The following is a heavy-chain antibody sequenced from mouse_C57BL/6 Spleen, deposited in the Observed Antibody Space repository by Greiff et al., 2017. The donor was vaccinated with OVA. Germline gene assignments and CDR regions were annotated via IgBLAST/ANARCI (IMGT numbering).Heavy chain of an antibody. CDR3: AMVNGSSYEAY. CDR2: IHPSDSDT. D-gene: IGHD1-1*01. J-gene: IGHJ3*01. Sequence: VKLKQPGAELVKPGASVKVSCKASGYTFTSYWMHWVKQRPGQGLEWIGRIHPSDSDTNYNQKFKGKATLTVDKSSSTAYMQLSSLTSEDSAVYYCAMVNGSSYEAYWGQGTLVTVSA. V-gene: IGHV1-74*01. CDR1: GYTFTSYW.